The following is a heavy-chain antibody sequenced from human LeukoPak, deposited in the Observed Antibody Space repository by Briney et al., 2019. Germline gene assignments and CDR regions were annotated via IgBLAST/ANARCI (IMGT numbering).Heavy chain of an antibody. J-gene: IGHJ4*02. CDR1: GFTFSSYA. V-gene: IGHV3-23*01. CDR2: ISGSGGST. Sequence: GGSLRLSSAASGFTFSSYAMSWVRQAPGKGLEWVSAISGSGGSTYYADSVKGRFTISRDNSKNTLYLQMNSLRAEDTAVYYCAKCVAGTLIAPDYWGQGTLVTVSS. CDR3: AKCVAGTLIAPDY. D-gene: IGHD6-19*01.